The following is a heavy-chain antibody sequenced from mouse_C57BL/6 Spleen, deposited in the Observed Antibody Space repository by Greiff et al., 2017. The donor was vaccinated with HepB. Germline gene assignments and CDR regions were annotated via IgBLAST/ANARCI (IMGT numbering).Heavy chain of an antibody. Sequence: VQLQQSGAELVKPGASVKLSCKASGYTFTSYWMHWVKQRPGRGLEWIGRIDPNSGGTKYNAKFKSKATLTVDKPSSTAYMQLSSLTSEDSAVYDFARKVLYYDYDWAFDYWGQGTTLTVSS. D-gene: IGHD2-4*01. CDR1: GYTFTSYW. V-gene: IGHV1-72*01. CDR2: IDPNSGGT. J-gene: IGHJ2*01. CDR3: ARKVLYYDYDWAFDY.